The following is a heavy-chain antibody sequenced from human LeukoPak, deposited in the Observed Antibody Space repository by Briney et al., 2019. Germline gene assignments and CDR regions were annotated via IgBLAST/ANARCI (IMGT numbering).Heavy chain of an antibody. CDR3: ARQTLWFGELLEDY. CDR1: GYKFSTYW. V-gene: IGHV5-51*01. Sequence: GESLKISCQASGYKFSTYWIGWVRQAPGRGLEWMGNIYPGDSDTRYNPSFRGQVTVSADKSTNTVYLQWSAVQASDSGMYYCARQTLWFGELLEDYWGQGTLVTVSS. D-gene: IGHD3-10*01. CDR2: IYPGDSDT. J-gene: IGHJ4*02.